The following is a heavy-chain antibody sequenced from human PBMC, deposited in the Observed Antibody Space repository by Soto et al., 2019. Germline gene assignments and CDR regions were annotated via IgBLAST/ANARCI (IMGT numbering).Heavy chain of an antibody. J-gene: IGHJ6*02. CDR3: ARECKWELPPHNYYYYGMDV. CDR1: GDSVSSNSAA. D-gene: IGHD1-26*01. V-gene: IGHV6-1*01. CDR2: TYYRSKWYN. Sequence: SQTLSLTCAISGDSVSSNSAAWNWIRQSPSRGLEWLGRTYYRSKWYNDYAVSVKSRITINPDTSKNQFSLQLNSVTPEDTAVYYCARECKWELPPHNYYYYGMDVWGQGTTVTVSS.